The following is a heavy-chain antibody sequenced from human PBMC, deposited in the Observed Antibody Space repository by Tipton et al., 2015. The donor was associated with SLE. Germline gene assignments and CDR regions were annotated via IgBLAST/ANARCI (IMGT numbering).Heavy chain of an antibody. CDR2: ISWNSGSI. J-gene: IGHJ3*02. D-gene: IGHD6-25*01. V-gene: IGHV3-9*01. Sequence: SLRLSCAASGFTFDDYAMHWVRQAPGKGLEWVSGISWNSGSIGYADSVKGRFTISRDNAKNSLYLQMNSLRAEDTALYYCAKDISPGIAAYDAFDILGQGAMVTVSS. CDR3: AKDISPGIAAYDAFDI. CDR1: GFTFDDYA.